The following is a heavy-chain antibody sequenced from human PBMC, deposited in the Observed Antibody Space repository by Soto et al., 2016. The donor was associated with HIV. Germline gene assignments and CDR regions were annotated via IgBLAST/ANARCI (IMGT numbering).Heavy chain of an antibody. CDR1: GFTFDDFA. D-gene: IGHD6-19*01. CDR3: VKGFYSGTVAPGGLLEY. J-gene: IGHJ4*02. V-gene: IGHV3-9*01. CDR2: VTWNSVDM. Sequence: EVQLVESGGGLVQPGKSLRLSCATSGFTFDDFAMHWVRQVPGKGLEWLSGVTWNSVDMGYADSVKGRFTISRDNARNSLYLQMNSLTAEDTALYYCVKGFYSGTVAPGGLLEYWGQGTLVTVSS.